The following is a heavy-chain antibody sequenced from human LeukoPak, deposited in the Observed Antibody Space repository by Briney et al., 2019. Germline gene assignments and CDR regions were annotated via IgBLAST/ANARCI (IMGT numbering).Heavy chain of an antibody. CDR2: IYHSGST. J-gene: IGHJ4*02. D-gene: IGHD2-2*01. V-gene: IGHV4-38-2*02. CDR1: GYSISSGYY. Sequence: PSETLSLTCTVSGYSISSGYYWGWSRQPPGKGLEWIGSIYHSGSTYYNPSLESRVTISVDTSKNQFSLKLSSVTAADTAVYYCARGFGGYCSSTSCYLGYWGQGTLVTVSS. CDR3: ARGFGGYCSSTSCYLGY.